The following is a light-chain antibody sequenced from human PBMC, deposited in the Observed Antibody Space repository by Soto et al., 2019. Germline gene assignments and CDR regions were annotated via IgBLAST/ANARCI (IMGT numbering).Light chain of an antibody. V-gene: IGKV3-15*01. CDR3: QQYYNWPQYP. CDR2: GAS. CDR1: QSVSSN. Sequence: EIVMTQSPATLSVSPGERATLSCRASQSVSSNLAWYQQKHCQAPRLLIYGASSWATGIPARFSGSGSGTEFTLTISSLQSEDFAVYYCQQYYNWPQYPFGQGTKLEIK. J-gene: IGKJ2*01.